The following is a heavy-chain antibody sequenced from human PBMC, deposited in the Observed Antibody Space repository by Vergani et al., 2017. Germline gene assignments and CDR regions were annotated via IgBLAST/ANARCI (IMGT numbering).Heavy chain of an antibody. Sequence: QVQLQESGPGLVKPSQTLSLTCTVSGGSISSGSYYWSWIRQPAGKGLEWIGRIYTSGSTNYNPSLKSRVTISVDTSKNQFSLKLSSVTAADTAVYYCAMIPSFRSGPTPDDAFDIWGQGTMVTVSS. V-gene: IGHV4-61*02. D-gene: IGHD6-19*01. J-gene: IGHJ3*02. CDR3: AMIPSFRSGPTPDDAFDI. CDR1: GGSISSGSYY. CDR2: IYTSGST.